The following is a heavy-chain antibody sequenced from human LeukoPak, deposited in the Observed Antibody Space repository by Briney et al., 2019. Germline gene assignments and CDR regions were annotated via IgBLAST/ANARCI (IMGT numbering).Heavy chain of an antibody. CDR1: GFTFSSYG. CDR3: ARDSLPGSRTEGWFDP. CDR2: ASYDGSTK. J-gene: IGHJ5*02. V-gene: IGHV3-30-3*01. D-gene: IGHD2-15*01. Sequence: QVKLVESGGGVVQPGMSLRLSCEASGFTFSSYGIHWVRQAPGKGLDWVAVASYDGSTKDYADSVKGRFTISRDNSKKAVFLLMSGLRADDTAVYYCARDSLPGSRTEGWFDPWGQGTLVTVSS.